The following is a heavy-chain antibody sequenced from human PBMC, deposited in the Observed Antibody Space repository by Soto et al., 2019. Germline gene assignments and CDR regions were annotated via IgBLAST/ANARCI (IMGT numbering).Heavy chain of an antibody. CDR2: INAGNGDT. V-gene: IGHV1-3*01. Sequence: VQLVQSGAEVKKPGASVQVSCKASGYTFTRCAMHWVRQAPGPRLEWMGWINAGNGDTKYSQKFQGRVTITRDTSAPTSYMDLSSLTFDATAVYYCASEIDATTVTRLDYWGQGTLVTVSS. CDR3: ASEIDATTVTRLDY. D-gene: IGHD4-17*01. J-gene: IGHJ4*02. CDR1: GYTFTRCA.